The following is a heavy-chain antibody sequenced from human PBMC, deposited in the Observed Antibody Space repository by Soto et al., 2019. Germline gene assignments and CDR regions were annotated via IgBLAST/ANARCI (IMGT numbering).Heavy chain of an antibody. V-gene: IGHV3-48*03. CDR1: GFTFSSYE. CDR3: ARDSAHYDILTGYYKYYFDY. J-gene: IGHJ4*02. D-gene: IGHD3-9*01. CDR2: ISSSGSTI. Sequence: GGSLRLSCAAPGFTFSSYEMNWVRQAPGKGLEWVSYISSSGSTIYYADSVKGRFTISRDNAKNSLYLQMNSLRAEDTAVYYCARDSAHYDILTGYYKYYFDYWGQGTLVTVSS.